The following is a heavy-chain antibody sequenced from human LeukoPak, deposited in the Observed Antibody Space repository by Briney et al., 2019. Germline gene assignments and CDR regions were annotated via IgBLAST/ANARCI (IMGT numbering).Heavy chain of an antibody. D-gene: IGHD3-16*01. V-gene: IGHV3-30*02. J-gene: IGHJ4*02. CDR1: GFSFSAYG. CDR2: IWYDGSKK. Sequence: GVSLRLSCAASGFSFSAYGMHWVRQAPGKGLEWVAYIWYDGSKKEYANSVKGRFTISRDTSKSTVYLRMSSLRAEDTAVYYCGRDLLGLPHKYFDSWGQGTLVTVSS. CDR3: GRDLLGLPHKYFDS.